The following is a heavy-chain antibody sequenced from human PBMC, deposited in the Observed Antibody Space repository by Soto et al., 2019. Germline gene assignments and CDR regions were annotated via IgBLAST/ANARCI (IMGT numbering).Heavy chain of an antibody. D-gene: IGHD4-17*01. CDR3: ARVGGDDFGDSGGFDY. Sequence: QVQLQESGPGLVKPSETLSLTCTVSGGSISDYFWTWIRQPPGKGLEWIGYIYYSGRTNYNPSLKGRVTLSVDTSKNQFSMKLTSVTAADTAVYYCARVGGDDFGDSGGFDYWGLGTLVTVSS. CDR1: GGSISDYF. V-gene: IGHV4-59*01. CDR2: IYYSGRT. J-gene: IGHJ4*02.